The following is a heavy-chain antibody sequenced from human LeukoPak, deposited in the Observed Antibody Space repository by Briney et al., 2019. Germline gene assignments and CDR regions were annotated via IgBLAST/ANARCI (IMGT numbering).Heavy chain of an antibody. Sequence: PGGSLRLSCAASGFTFSRYWMTWVRQAPGKGLEWVANIKGDESDDRYVASVRGRFTISRDIAKRSLYLQMNNLRAEDTGVYYCARVADYDFLSGYYSPFDHWGQGVLVIVSS. CDR1: GFTFSRYW. J-gene: IGHJ4*02. CDR2: IKGDESDD. D-gene: IGHD3-3*01. CDR3: ARVADYDFLSGYYSPFDH. V-gene: IGHV3-7*01.